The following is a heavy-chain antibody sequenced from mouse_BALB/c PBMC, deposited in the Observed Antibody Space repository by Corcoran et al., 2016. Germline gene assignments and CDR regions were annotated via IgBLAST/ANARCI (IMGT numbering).Heavy chain of an antibody. V-gene: IGHV1-9*01. CDR3: ARKFITTAWFAY. CDR1: GYTFSSYW. J-gene: IGHJ3*01. D-gene: IGHD1-2*01. CDR2: ILPGSGST. Sequence: QVQLQQSGAELMKPGASVKISCKATGYTFSSYWIEWVKQRPGHGLEWIGEILPGSGSTNYNEKFKGKATFTADTSSNTAYMQLSSLTSEDSAVYYCARKFITTAWFAYWGQGTLVTVSA.